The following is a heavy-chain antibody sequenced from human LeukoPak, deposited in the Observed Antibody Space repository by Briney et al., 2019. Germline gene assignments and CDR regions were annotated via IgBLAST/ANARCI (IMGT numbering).Heavy chain of an antibody. V-gene: IGHV3-13*04. CDR3: ARRGVYSSPDY. J-gene: IGHJ4*02. CDR1: GFTFSSYD. CDR2: IGTDGDT. D-gene: IGHD6-13*01. Sequence: GGSLRLSCAASGFTFSSYDMHWVRQATGKGLEWVSAIGTDGDTYYPGSVKGRFTISRENAKNSLYLQMNSLRAGDTAVYYCARRGVYSSPDYWGQGTLVTVSS.